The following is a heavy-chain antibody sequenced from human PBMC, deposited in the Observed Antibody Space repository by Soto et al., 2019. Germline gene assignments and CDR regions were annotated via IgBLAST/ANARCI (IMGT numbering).Heavy chain of an antibody. J-gene: IGHJ6*02. CDR3: ARESGNYYDSSGYSIEYYYGMDV. CDR1: GDSVSSNSAA. V-gene: IGHV6-1*01. CDR2: TYYRSKWYN. D-gene: IGHD3-22*01. Sequence: SQTLSLTCAISGDSVSSNSAAWNWIRQSPSRGLEWLGRTYYRSKWYNDYAVSVKSRITINPDTSKNQFSLQLNSVTPEDTAVYYCARESGNYYDSSGYSIEYYYGMDVWGQGTTVTVSS.